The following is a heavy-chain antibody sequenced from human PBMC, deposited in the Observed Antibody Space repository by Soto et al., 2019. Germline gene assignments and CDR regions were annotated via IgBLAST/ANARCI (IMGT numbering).Heavy chain of an antibody. CDR1: GGSVSSGSYY. CDR3: ASGYCSGGSCYVFDY. V-gene: IGHV4-61*01. CDR2: IYYSGST. D-gene: IGHD2-15*01. Sequence: ASETLSLTCTVSGGSVSSGSYYWSWIRQPPGKGLEWIGYIYYSGSTNYNPSLKSRVTISVDTSKNQFSLKLSSVTAADTAVYYCASGYCSGGSCYVFDYWGQGTLVTAPS. J-gene: IGHJ4*02.